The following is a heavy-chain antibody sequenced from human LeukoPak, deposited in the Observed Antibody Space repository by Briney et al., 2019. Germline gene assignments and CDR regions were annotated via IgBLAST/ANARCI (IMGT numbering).Heavy chain of an antibody. CDR3: ARAFLPIPGLANCFDP. J-gene: IGHJ5*02. Sequence: ASVKVSCKASGYTFTSYDINWVRQATGQGLEWMGWMNPNSGHTGYAQKFQGRDTITRNTSISTAYMELSSLRSEDTAVYYCARAFLPIPGLANCFDPWGQGTLVTVSS. CDR2: MNPNSGHT. CDR1: GYTFTSYD. V-gene: IGHV1-8*03.